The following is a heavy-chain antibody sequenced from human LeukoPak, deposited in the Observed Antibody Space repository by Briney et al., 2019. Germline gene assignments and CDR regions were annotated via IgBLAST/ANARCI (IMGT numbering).Heavy chain of an antibody. V-gene: IGHV4-34*01. CDR1: GGSFSGYY. CDR2: INHSGST. J-gene: IGHJ4*02. Sequence: PSETLSLTCAVYGGSFSGYYWSWIRQPPGKGLEWIGEINHSGSTNYNPSLKSRVTISVDTSKNQFSLKLSSVTAADTAVYYCAREGRKGPIDYWGQGTLVTVSS. CDR3: AREGRKGPIDY.